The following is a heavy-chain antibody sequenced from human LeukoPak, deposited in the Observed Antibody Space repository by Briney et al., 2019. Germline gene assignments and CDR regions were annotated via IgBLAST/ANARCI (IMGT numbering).Heavy chain of an antibody. D-gene: IGHD6-19*01. CDR3: ARDAVGYSGGWLAF. V-gene: IGHV1-2*06. Sequence: ASVKVSCKASGYTFTGYYMHWVRQAPGQGLEWMGRINPNSGGTNYAQRFQGRVTMTRDTSISTAYMEVSRLRSDDTAVYYCARDAVGYSGGWLAFWGQGTPVTVSS. CDR2: INPNSGGT. J-gene: IGHJ5*01. CDR1: GYTFTGYY.